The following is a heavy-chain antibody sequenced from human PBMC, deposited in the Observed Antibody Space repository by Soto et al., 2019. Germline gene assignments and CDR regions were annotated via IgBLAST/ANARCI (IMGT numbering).Heavy chain of an antibody. Sequence: QVQLVESGGGVVQPGGSLRVSCAASGFTFSGYAMHWVRQAPGKGLEWVAFISYDGSLKYYADSVKSRFTTSRDNSQNTLYLQMNSLRPEDTAVYYCARDVPLGHWGQGALVTVSS. D-gene: IGHD3-16*01. V-gene: IGHV3-30-3*01. CDR2: ISYDGSLK. CDR3: ARDVPLGH. J-gene: IGHJ4*02. CDR1: GFTFSGYA.